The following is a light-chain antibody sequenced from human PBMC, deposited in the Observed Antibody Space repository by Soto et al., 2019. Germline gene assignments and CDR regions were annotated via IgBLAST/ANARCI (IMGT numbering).Light chain of an antibody. CDR3: CSSVGSPNWV. Sequence: QSALTQPASVSGSPGQSITISCTGTSSDVGSCNCVSWYQQHPGKAPTLMIYEVNKRPSGVSNRFSGSKSGNTASLTISGLQAEDEADYYCCSSVGSPNWVLGGGTKVTVL. CDR2: EVN. CDR1: SSDVGSCNC. V-gene: IGLV2-23*02. J-gene: IGLJ3*02.